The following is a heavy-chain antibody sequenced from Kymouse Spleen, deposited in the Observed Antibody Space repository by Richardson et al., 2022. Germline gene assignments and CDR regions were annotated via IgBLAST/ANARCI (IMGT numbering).Heavy chain of an antibody. CDR2: IRSKANSYAT. CDR1: GFTFSGSA. CDR3: TRELRYFDPLDY. D-gene: IGHD3-9*01. Sequence: EVQLVESGGGLVQPGGSLKLSCAASGFTFSGSAMHWVRQASGKGLEWVGRIRSKANSYATAYAASVKGRFTISRDDSKNTAYLQMNSLKTEDTAVYYCTRELRYFDPLDYWGQGTLVTVSS. J-gene: IGHJ4*02. V-gene: IGHV3-73*02.